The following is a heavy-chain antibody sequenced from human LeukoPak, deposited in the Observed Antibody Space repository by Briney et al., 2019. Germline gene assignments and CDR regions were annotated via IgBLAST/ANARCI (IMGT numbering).Heavy chain of an antibody. D-gene: IGHD5-18*01. CDR1: GFTFSSYG. Sequence: PGGSLRLSCAASGFTFSSYGMHWVRQAPGKGLEWVAFIRYDGSNKYYADSVKGRFTISRDNSKNTLYLQMNSLRAEDTAVYYCAKDQEVQLQDLALDYWGQGTLVTVSS. CDR3: AKDQEVQLQDLALDY. V-gene: IGHV3-30*02. CDR2: IRYDGSNK. J-gene: IGHJ4*02.